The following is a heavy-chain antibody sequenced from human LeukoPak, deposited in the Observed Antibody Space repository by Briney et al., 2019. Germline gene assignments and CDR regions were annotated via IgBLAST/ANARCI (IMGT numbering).Heavy chain of an antibody. CDR1: GFSLSTRGVG. CDR2: IYWDDDK. D-gene: IGHD6-13*01. J-gene: IGHJ4*02. Sequence: SGPTLVNPTPTLTLTCTFSGFSLSTRGVGVGWIRQPPGKALEWLALIYWDDDKRYSPSLKSRLTITKDTSKNQVVLRMTNMDPVDTATYYCAHRVLYSSSWYEVFDYWGQGTLVTVSS. CDR3: AHRVLYSSSWYEVFDY. V-gene: IGHV2-5*02.